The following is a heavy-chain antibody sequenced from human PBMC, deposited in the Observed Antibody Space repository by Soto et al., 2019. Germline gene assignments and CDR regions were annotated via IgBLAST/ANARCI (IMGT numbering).Heavy chain of an antibody. Sequence: EVQLLESGGGLVQPGGSLRLSCAASGFTFSSYAMSWVRQAPGKGLEWVSAISGSGGSTYYADSVKGRFTISRDNSKYTLYLQMNSLSAEDTAVYDCAKGGTVTKRGYFDYWGKGTLVTVSS. J-gene: IGHJ4*02. CDR3: AKGGTVTKRGYFDY. CDR2: ISGSGGST. V-gene: IGHV3-23*01. CDR1: GFTFSSYA. D-gene: IGHD4-17*01.